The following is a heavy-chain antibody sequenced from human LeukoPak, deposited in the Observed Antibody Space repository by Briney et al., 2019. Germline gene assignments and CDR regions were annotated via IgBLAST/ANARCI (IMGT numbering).Heavy chain of an antibody. CDR1: RFAFSSYA. CDR2: ISASGGTT. Sequence: PGGSLRLSCAASRFAFSSYALSWVRQAPGKGLEWVSTISASGGTTYYADSVKGRFTVSRDNSKNTLYLQMNTLRAEDTAVYYCANDYRSGSFHDFWGQGTLVTVSS. D-gene: IGHD3-10*01. J-gene: IGHJ4*02. CDR3: ANDYRSGSFHDF. V-gene: IGHV3-23*01.